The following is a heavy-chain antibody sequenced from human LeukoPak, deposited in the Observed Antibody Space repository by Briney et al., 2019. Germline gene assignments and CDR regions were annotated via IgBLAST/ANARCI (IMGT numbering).Heavy chain of an antibody. CDR3: ARGVGSSSVFYYYYYMDV. J-gene: IGHJ6*03. CDR2: IYHSGST. Sequence: SETLSLTCAVSGGSISSSNWWSWVRQPPGKGLEWVGEIYHSGSTNYNPSLKSRVTISVDKSKNQFSLKLSSVTAADTAVYYCARGVGSSSVFYYYYYMDVWGKGTTVTVSS. CDR1: GGSISSSNW. V-gene: IGHV4-4*02. D-gene: IGHD6-6*01.